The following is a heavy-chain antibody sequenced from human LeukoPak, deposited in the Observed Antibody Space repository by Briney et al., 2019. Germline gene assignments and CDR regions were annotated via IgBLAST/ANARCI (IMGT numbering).Heavy chain of an antibody. Sequence: GGSLRLSCAASGFTFSDYYMSWIRQAPGKGLEWVSYISSSGSTIYYVDSVKGRFTISRDNAKNSLYLQMNSLRAEDTAVYYCAKWELYSGFYYIDYWGQGTLATVSS. CDR2: ISSSGSTI. CDR3: AKWELYSGFYYIDY. CDR1: GFTFSDYY. V-gene: IGHV3-11*04. D-gene: IGHD1-26*01. J-gene: IGHJ4*02.